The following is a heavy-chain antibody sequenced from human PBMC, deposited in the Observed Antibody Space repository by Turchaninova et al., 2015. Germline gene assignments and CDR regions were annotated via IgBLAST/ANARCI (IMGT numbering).Heavy chain of an antibody. V-gene: IGHV3-64*07. J-gene: IGHJ4*02. Sequence: EVQLVESGGGLVQPGGSLRLSCAASGFPFSSYAMHWVRQAPGEGLGSVSVVSSGGGSRYYWDSVRGRFIVAGDESKDALFRQMGGLRAGGVAVYDCARVADYGWGSYFDYWGQGTLVTVSA. D-gene: IGHD3-10*01. CDR2: VSSGGGSR. CDR1: GFPFSSYA. CDR3: ARVADYGWGSYFDY.